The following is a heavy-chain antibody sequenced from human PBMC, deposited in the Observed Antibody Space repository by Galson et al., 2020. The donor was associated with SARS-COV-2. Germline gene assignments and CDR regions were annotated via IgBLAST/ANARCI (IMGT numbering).Heavy chain of an antibody. CDR1: GYTFFNYG. CDR2: ISGSNGDT. V-gene: IGHV1-18*01. J-gene: IGHJ5*02. CDR3: VRDNQNWFDP. Sequence: ASVKVSCKTSGYTFFNYGITWVRQAPGQGLEWMGWISGSNGDTNYAQKFQGRVTVTTDTSTNTGYMELRSLGSDDTAMYYCVRDNQNWFDPWGQGTLVTVSS.